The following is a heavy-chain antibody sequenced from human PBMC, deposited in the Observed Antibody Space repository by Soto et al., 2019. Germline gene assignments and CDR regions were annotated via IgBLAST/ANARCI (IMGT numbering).Heavy chain of an antibody. J-gene: IGHJ4*02. CDR1: GFTVSSNY. V-gene: IGHV3-53*04. CDR3: ARGCSDKTCYMGY. D-gene: IGHD2-15*01. Sequence: EVQLVESGGDLVQPGVSLRLSCAASGFTVSSNYMSWVRQAPGTGLVWVSVIYSGGNTYSADSVKGRFTISRHNSKNMLYLQMNSLRAEDTAVYYCARGCSDKTCYMGYWGQGTLVTVSS. CDR2: IYSGGNT.